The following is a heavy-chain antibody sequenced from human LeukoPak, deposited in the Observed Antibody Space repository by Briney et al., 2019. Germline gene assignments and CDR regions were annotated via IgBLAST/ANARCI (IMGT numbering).Heavy chain of an antibody. CDR1: GGSISGYY. CDR3: ARETIETTTFRFRHYSYYYGLDV. D-gene: IGHD1/OR15-1a*01. V-gene: IGHV4-59*01. Sequence: PSETLSLTCTVSGGSISGYYWSWIRQPPGKGLEWIAYIYYNGVSNYNPSLKSRVIISVDSSKNQFSLKLTSVTAADTAVYYCARETIETTTFRFRHYSYYYGLDVWGQGTALTVSS. J-gene: IGHJ6*02. CDR2: IYYNGVS.